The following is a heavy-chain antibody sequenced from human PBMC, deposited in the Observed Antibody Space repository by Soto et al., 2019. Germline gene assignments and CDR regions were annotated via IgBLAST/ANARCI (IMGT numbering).Heavy chain of an antibody. D-gene: IGHD1-1*01. J-gene: IGHJ4*02. V-gene: IGHV4-34*01. CDR2: INHSGST. Sequence: TLSLPCAVYGGSFSGYYWSWIRQPPGKGLEWIGEINHSGSTNYNPSLKSRVTISVDTSKNQFSLKLSSVTAADTAVYYCARGLWRGLDYWGQGTLVTVSS. CDR3: ARGLWRGLDY. CDR1: GGSFSGYY.